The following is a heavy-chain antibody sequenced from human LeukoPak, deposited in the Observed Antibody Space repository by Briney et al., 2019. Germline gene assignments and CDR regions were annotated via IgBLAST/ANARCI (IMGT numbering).Heavy chain of an antibody. CDR1: GGSISSSNW. CDR2: IYSGGDK. CDR3: GGYSSLDH. V-gene: IGHV3-53*01. Sequence: SSGTLSLTCAVSGGSISSSNWWSWVRQAPGKGLEWVSLIYSGGDKRYAASVKGRFTISRDNSKNTLYLQMDSLRVEDTAVYYCGGYSSLDHWGQGTLVTVSS. J-gene: IGHJ4*02. D-gene: IGHD3-22*01.